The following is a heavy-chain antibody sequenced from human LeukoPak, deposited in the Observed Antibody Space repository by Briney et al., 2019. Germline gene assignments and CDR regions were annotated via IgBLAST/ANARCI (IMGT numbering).Heavy chain of an antibody. V-gene: IGHV4-34*01. CDR2: INHSGST. CDR3: ARLGTRGSGSYFRRATHFDY. Sequence: SETLSLTCAVYGGSFSGYYWSWIRQPPGKGLEWIGEINHSGSTIYNPSLKSRVTISVDTSKNQFSLKLSSVTAADTAVYYCARLGTRGSGSYFRRATHFDYWGQGTLVTVSS. D-gene: IGHD3-10*01. J-gene: IGHJ4*02. CDR1: GGSFSGYY.